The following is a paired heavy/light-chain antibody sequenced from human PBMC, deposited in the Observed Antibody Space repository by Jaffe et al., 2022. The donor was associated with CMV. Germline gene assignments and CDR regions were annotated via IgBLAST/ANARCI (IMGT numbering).Heavy chain of an antibody. CDR3: ATEGESGSSGPFDS. CDR1: GFTFRSYG. J-gene: IGHJ4*02. V-gene: IGHV3-30*03. Sequence: QVQLVESGGGVVQPGRSLRLSCAASGFTFRSYGMHWVRQAPGKGLEWVATISYDGSDTYYADSVKGRFTVSRDNSRNTLYLQMSSLRAEDTALFYCATEGESGSSGPFDSWGQGTLVTVSS. D-gene: IGHD6-6*01. CDR2: ISYDGSDT.
Light chain of an antibody. Sequence: DVVMTQSPLSLAVTPGQPASISCKSSQSLLYSDGKTYLFWYLQKPGQPPQLLIYEASNRLSGVPERFSGSGSGTDFTLKISRVEAEDVGVYYCMQSIRHPPYTFGQGTKLEIK. CDR2: EAS. CDR3: MQSIRHPPYT. V-gene: IGKV2D-29*01. J-gene: IGKJ2*01. CDR1: QSLLYSDGKTY.